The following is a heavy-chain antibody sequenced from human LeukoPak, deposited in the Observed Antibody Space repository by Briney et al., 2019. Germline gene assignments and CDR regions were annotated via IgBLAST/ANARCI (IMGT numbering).Heavy chain of an antibody. D-gene: IGHD5-18*01. CDR1: GGSFSAYF. J-gene: IGHJ4*02. Sequence: SETLSLTCTVYGGSFSAYFWSWIRQPPGKGLECIGEIDNRGSTACNQSLKSRVTISIDTSKNQFSLKLTSVTAADTAVYYCARDGADSYDWGQGTLVTVSS. CDR3: ARDGADSYD. CDR2: IDNRGST. V-gene: IGHV4-34*01.